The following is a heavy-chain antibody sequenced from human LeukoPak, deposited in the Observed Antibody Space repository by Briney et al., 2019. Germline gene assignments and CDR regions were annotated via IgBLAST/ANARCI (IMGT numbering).Heavy chain of an antibody. D-gene: IGHD6-19*01. CDR1: GYTFTGYY. V-gene: IGHV1-2*02. J-gene: IGHJ4*02. CDR2: INPNSGGT. Sequence: GASVKVSCKASGYTFTGYYMHWVRQAPGQGLEWMGWINPNSGGTNYAQKFQGRVTMTRDTSISTAYMELSRLRSDDTAVYYCARDRSIAVAGTGMDYWGQGTLVTVSS. CDR3: ARDRSIAVAGTGMDY.